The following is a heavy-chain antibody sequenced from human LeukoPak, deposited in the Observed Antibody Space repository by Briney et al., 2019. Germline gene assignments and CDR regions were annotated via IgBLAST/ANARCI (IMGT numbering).Heavy chain of an antibody. CDR3: AKDRERASSGWYVSFDY. Sequence: PGGSLRLSCAASGFTFDDYAMHWVRQAPGKGLEWVSGISWNSGSIGYADSVKGRFTISRDNAKNSLYLQMNSLRAEDTALYYCAKDRERASSGWYVSFDYWGQGTLVTVSS. V-gene: IGHV3-9*01. J-gene: IGHJ4*02. D-gene: IGHD6-13*01. CDR1: GFTFDDYA. CDR2: ISWNSGSI.